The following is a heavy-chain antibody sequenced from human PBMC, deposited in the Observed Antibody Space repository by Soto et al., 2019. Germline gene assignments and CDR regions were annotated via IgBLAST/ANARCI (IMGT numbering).Heavy chain of an antibody. J-gene: IGHJ5*02. CDR3: VKDRYSGYSSWFWFDP. CDR1: GYTFTSYG. V-gene: IGHV1-18*01. CDR2: ISAYNGNT. D-gene: IGHD5-12*01. Sequence: ASVKVSCKASGYTFTSYGISWVRQAPGQGLEWMGWISAYNGNTNYAQKLQGRVTMTTDTSTSTAYMELRSLRAEDTAVYYCVKDRYSGYSSWFWFDPWGQGTLVTVSS.